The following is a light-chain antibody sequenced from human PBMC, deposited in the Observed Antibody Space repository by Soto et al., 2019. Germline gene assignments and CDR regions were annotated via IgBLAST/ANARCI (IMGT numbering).Light chain of an antibody. CDR1: QSVSSY. CDR3: QQRTNWPLT. J-gene: IGKJ4*01. V-gene: IGKV3-11*01. Sequence: ETVLTQSPATLSLSPGERATLSCRASQSVSSYLAWYQQKPGQAPRLLIYDASNRATGIPARFSGSGSGIDFTLTISSLEPEAFAVYYCQQRTNWPLTFGGGTKVEIK. CDR2: DAS.